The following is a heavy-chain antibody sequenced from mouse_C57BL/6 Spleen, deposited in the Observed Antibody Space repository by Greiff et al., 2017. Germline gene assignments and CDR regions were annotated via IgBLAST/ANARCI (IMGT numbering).Heavy chain of an antibody. Sequence: VQLQQSGAELVRPGASVKLSCTASGFNIKDDSMPWVKQRPEQGLEWIGWIDPENGDTEYASKFQGKATITADTSSNTAYLQLSSLTLEDTAVYYCTRGGSSPVAYWGQGTLVTVSA. J-gene: IGHJ3*01. CDR3: TRGGSSPVAY. V-gene: IGHV14-4*01. D-gene: IGHD1-1*01. CDR1: GFNIKDDS. CDR2: IDPENGDT.